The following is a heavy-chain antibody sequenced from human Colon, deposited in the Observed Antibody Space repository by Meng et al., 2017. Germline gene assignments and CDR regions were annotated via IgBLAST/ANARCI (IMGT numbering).Heavy chain of an antibody. J-gene: IGHJ5*02. Sequence: QVHVLQSGAVVKKPGASVKVSCKASGYTFTSYAMHWVRQAPGQRLEWMGWINAGNGNTQYSQKFQGRVTMTRNASISTAYMELSSLRSDDTAVYYCARAIAAAGSNWFDLWGQGTLVTVSS. CDR3: ARAIAAAGSNWFDL. V-gene: IGHV1-3*01. CDR2: INAGNGNT. CDR1: GYTFTSYA. D-gene: IGHD6-13*01.